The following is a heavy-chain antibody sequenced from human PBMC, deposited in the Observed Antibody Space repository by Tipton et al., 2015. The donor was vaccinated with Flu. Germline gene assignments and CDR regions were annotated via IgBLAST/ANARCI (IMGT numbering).Heavy chain of an antibody. Sequence: SLRLSCAASGTGFSTSGMHWVRQAPGKGLEWVAVIWADGRNKKYGDSVKGRFTISRDNNRKTLYLEMNTLRVEDTGTYYCARDSTVVSEGMDVWGQGTAVTVS. J-gene: IGHJ6*02. CDR2: IWADGRNK. V-gene: IGHV3-33*01. D-gene: IGHD4-23*01. CDR1: GTGFSTSG. CDR3: ARDSTVVSEGMDV.